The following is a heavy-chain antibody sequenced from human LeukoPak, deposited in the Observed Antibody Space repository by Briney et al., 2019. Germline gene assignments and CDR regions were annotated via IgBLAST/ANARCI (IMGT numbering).Heavy chain of an antibody. D-gene: IGHD5-24*01. CDR2: IIPIFDTA. CDR3: ARDDGYNLVEGY. Sequence: SXXVSCKASGGTFSSYAISWVRQAPGQGLEWMGRIIPIFDTANYAQKFQCRVTITTDESTSTAYMELSSLRSEDTAVYYCARDDGYNLVEGYWGQGTLVTVSS. CDR1: GGTFSSYA. J-gene: IGHJ4*02. V-gene: IGHV1-69*05.